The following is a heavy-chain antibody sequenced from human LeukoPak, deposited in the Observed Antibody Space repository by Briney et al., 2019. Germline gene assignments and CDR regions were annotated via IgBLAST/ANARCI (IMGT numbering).Heavy chain of an antibody. CDR1: EGIFGAYS. CDR2: INPIFNLL. D-gene: IGHD3-10*01. Sequence: SVKVSCKASEGIFGAYSLDWVRQAPGQGLEWLGGINPIFNLLNYAQKFRGRVTITADESTNTAYMDLSILQYDDTAVYYCAAGRRLGELFFDYWGQGALVTVSS. CDR3: AAGRRLGELFFDY. V-gene: IGHV1-69*13. J-gene: IGHJ4*02.